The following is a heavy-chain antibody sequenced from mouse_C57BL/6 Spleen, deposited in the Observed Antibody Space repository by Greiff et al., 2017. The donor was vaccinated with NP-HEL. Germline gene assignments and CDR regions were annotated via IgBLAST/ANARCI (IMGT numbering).Heavy chain of an antibody. V-gene: IGHV1-55*01. Sequence: QVQLQQPGAELVKPGASVKMSCKASGYTFTSYWITWVKQRPGQGLEWIGDIYPGSGSTNYNEKFKSKATLTVDTSSSTAYMQLSSLTSEDSAVYYCAKGGRQLRLWLGYWGKGTLVTVSA. CDR1: GYTFTSYW. J-gene: IGHJ3*01. CDR3: AKGGRQLRLWLGY. CDR2: IYPGSGST. D-gene: IGHD3-2*02.